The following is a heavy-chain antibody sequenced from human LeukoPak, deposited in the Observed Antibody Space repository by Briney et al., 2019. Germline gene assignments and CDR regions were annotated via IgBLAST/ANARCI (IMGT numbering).Heavy chain of an antibody. J-gene: IGHJ4*02. V-gene: IGHV1-18*01. CDR2: ISAYNGNT. CDR3: ARDYYDSSGYPEFDY. D-gene: IGHD3-22*01. Sequence: ASVKVSCKASGYTFTSYGISWVRQAPGQGLEWMGWISAYNGNTNYAQKLQGRVTMTTDTSTSTAYMELRSLRSDDTAVYYCARDYYDSSGYPEFDYWGQGTLVTVSS. CDR1: GYTFTSYG.